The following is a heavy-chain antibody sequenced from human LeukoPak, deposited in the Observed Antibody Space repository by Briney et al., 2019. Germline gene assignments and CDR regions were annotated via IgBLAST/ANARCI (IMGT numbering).Heavy chain of an antibody. J-gene: IGHJ6*03. Sequence: GGSLRLSCAASGFTFSSYGMHWVRQAPGKGLEWVSDISVSGDNTYYADSVKGRFAISRDNSKNTLYLQMNSLRAEDTAVYYCATLPAATEYYYYMDVWGKGTTVTISS. V-gene: IGHV3-23*01. CDR2: ISVSGDNT. CDR3: ATLPAATEYYYYMDV. D-gene: IGHD2-2*01. CDR1: GFTFSSYG.